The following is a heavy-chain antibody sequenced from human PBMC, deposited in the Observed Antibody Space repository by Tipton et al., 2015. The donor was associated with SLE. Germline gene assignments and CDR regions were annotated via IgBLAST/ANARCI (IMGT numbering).Heavy chain of an antibody. CDR2: VHTSGST. CDR1: GDSIGSGSYY. V-gene: IGHV4-61*02. D-gene: IGHD2-15*01. J-gene: IGHJ4*02. CDR3: ARDRGYCGATSCYLDS. Sequence: TLSLTCTVSGDSIGSGSYYWIWIRQPAGKGLEWIGRVHTSGSTNYNPSLKSRVSISVDTSKSQFSRTLRSVTAADTAVYFCARDRGYCGATSCYLDSWGQGTLVTVSS.